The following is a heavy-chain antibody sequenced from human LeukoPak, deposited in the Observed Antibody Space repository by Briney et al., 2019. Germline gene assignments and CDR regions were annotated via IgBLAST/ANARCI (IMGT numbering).Heavy chain of an antibody. CDR1: GYSISSGYY. J-gene: IGHJ5*02. Sequence: PSETLSLTCAVSGYSISSGYYWGWIRQPPGKGLEWIGSIYHSGGTYYNPSLKSRVTISVDTSKNQFSLKLSSVTAAGTAVYYCARGVLLQSWFDPWGQGTLVTVSS. CDR3: ARGVLLQSWFDP. CDR2: IYHSGGT. V-gene: IGHV4-38-2*01. D-gene: IGHD3-10*01.